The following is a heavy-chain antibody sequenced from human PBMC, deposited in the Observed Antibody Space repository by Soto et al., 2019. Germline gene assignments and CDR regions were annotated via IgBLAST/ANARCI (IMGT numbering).Heavy chain of an antibody. J-gene: IGHJ6*02. V-gene: IGHV1-18*01. CDR1: GYTFTSYG. CDR3: ARHHYYYGMDV. CDR2: SSAYNGNT. Sequence: ASVKVSCKASGYTFTSYGISWVRQAPGQGLEWMGWSSAYNGNTYYAQKLQGRVTMTTDTSTNTAYMDLRSLRSDDTAVYYCARHHYYYGMDVWGQGTTVTVSS.